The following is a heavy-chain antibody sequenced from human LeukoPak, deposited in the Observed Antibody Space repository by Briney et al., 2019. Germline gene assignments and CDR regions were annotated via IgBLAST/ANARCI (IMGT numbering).Heavy chain of an antibody. CDR3: ARAVSGSSKPFDY. CDR1: GYTFTGYY. J-gene: IGHJ4*02. CDR2: INPNSGGT. V-gene: IGHV1-2*02. Sequence: ASVKVSCKASGYTFTGYYMHWVRQAPGQGLEWMGWINPNSGGTNYAQKFQGRVTMTRDTSIGTAYMELSRLRSDDTAVYYCARAVSGSSKPFDYWGQGTLVTVSS. D-gene: IGHD1-26*01.